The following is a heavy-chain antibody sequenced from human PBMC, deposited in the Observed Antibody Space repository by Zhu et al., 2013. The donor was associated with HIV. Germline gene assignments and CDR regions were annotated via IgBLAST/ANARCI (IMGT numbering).Heavy chain of an antibody. J-gene: IGHJ4*02. V-gene: IGHV3-23*01. CDR1: GLTFSSYA. CDR2: ISGGGSST. CDR3: VKSLVPGYCSGGSCYYAFDY. D-gene: IGHD2-15*01. Sequence: VQLLESGGGLVQPGGSLRLSCAASGLTFSSYAMSWVRQAPGKGLEWVSVISGGGSSTYYADSVKGRFTISRDNSKNTLYLQMNSLRVEDTAVYYCVKSLVPGYCSGGSCYYAFDYWGQGTLVTVSS.